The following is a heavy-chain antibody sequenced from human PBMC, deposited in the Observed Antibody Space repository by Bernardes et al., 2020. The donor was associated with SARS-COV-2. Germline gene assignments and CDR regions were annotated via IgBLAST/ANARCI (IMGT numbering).Heavy chain of an antibody. J-gene: IGHJ4*02. CDR2: ISSDGDNK. CDR1: GFTFSSYS. D-gene: IGHD6-6*01. Sequence: GGSLRLSCSASGFTFSSYSMHWVRQAPGKGLEYVSGISSDGDNKQYADSVEDRFTISRDNSKDTLYLQLTSLRLEDTAVYYCVKAEYKYLWPSRGWGGHFCDNWGQGSLNTVCS. CDR3: VKAEYKYLWPSRGWGGHFCDN. V-gene: IGHV3-64D*06.